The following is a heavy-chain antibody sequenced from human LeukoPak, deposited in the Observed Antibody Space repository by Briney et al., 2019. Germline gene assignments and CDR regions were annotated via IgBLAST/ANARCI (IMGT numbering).Heavy chain of an antibody. Sequence: SETLSLTCTVSGGSISSYYWSWIRQPPGKGLEWIGYIYTSGSTNYNPSLKSRVTISVDTSKNQFSLKLSSVTAADTAVYYCARVGSGRAVTTSNWFDPWSQGTLVTVSS. CDR1: GGSISSYY. V-gene: IGHV4-4*09. CDR2: IYTSGST. J-gene: IGHJ5*02. CDR3: ARVGSGRAVTTSNWFDP. D-gene: IGHD4-17*01.